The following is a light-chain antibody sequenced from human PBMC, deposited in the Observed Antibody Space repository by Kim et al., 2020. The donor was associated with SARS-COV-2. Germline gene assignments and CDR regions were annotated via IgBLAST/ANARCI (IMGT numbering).Light chain of an antibody. Sequence: SYELTLPPTVSVSPGKTATIICSGDKLENKYAFWYQQKSGLSPVLVIYQDDTRPSGIPERFSGSNSGNTATLTISGTQTIDEADYYCQSWDDTTAVFGGGTQLTVL. V-gene: IGLV3-1*01. CDR1: KLENKY. CDR3: QSWDDTTAV. J-gene: IGLJ2*01. CDR2: QDD.